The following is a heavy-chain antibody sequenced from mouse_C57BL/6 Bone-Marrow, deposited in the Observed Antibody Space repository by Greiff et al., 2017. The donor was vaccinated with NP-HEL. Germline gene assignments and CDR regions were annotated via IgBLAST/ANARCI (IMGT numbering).Heavy chain of an antibody. Sequence: QVQLQQPGAELVKPGASVKMSCKASGYTFTSYWITWVKQRPGQGLEWIGDIFPGSGRTNYNEKFKSKATLTVDTSSSTSYKQLSSLTSEDSAVYYCARPLPAMDYWGQGTSVTVSS. CDR1: GYTFTSYW. J-gene: IGHJ4*01. CDR3: ARPLPAMDY. CDR2: IFPGSGRT. V-gene: IGHV1-55*01.